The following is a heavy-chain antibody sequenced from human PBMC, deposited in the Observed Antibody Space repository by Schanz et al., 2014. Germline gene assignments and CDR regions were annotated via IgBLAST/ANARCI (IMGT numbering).Heavy chain of an antibody. J-gene: IGHJ4*02. V-gene: IGHV3-48*04. CDR3: AREKRRTEVVLDH. CDR1: GFTFSSYW. CDR2: VSSNNIYT. Sequence: EVRLVESGGGLVQSGGSPRLSCAASGFTFSSYWMHWVRQAPGKGLVWVSYVSSNNIYTKYADSVRGRFTISRDNAKNSLYLQMNSLRAEDTAVYYCAREKRRTEVVLDHWGQGTLVTVSS.